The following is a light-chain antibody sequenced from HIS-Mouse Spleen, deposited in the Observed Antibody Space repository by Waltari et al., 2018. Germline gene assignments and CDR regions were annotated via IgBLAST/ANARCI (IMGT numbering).Light chain of an antibody. CDR2: KDS. CDR1: ALPKQY. Sequence: SYELTQPPSVSVSPGQTARITCSGDALPKQYAYWYQPKPGQAPVMVIYKDSERRSGIPERFSGSSSGTTVTLTISGVQAEDEADYYCQSADSSGTYVVFGGGTKLTVL. CDR3: QSADSSGTYVV. J-gene: IGLJ2*01. V-gene: IGLV3-25*03.